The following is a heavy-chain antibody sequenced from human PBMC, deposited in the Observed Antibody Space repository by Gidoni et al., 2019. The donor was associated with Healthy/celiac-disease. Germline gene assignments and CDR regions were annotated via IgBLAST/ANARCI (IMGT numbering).Heavy chain of an antibody. CDR1: TFSSYG. CDR3: ARAYGSGSSHDETDFDY. D-gene: IGHD3-10*01. J-gene: IGHJ4*02. Sequence: TFSSYGMHWVRQAPGKGLEWVAVIWYDGSNKYYADSVKGRFTISRDNSKNTLYLQMNSLRAEDTAVYYCARAYGSGSSHDETDFDYWGQGTLVTVSS. CDR2: IWYDGSNK. V-gene: IGHV3-33*01.